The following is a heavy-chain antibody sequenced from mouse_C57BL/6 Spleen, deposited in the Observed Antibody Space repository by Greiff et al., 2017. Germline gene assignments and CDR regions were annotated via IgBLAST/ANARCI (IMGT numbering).Heavy chain of an antibody. J-gene: IGHJ4*01. CDR2: ISYDGSN. D-gene: IGHD1-1*01. V-gene: IGHV3-6*01. CDR3: ARERGYYGSGAMDY. CDR1: GYSITSGYY. Sequence: EVKLQESGPGLVKPSQSLSLTCSVTGYSITSGYYWNWIRQFPGNKLEWMGYISYDGSNNYNPSLKNRISITRDTSKNQFFLKLNSVTTEDTATYYCARERGYYGSGAMDYWGQGTSVTVSS.